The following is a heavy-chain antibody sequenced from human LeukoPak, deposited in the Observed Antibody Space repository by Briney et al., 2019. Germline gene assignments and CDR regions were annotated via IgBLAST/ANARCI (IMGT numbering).Heavy chain of an antibody. CDR2: INHRGTT. V-gene: IGHV4-34*01. Sequence: SETLSLTCAVYGDSFSGYYWSWIRQPPGKGLEWIAEINHRGTTHYNPSLKSRVNISADTSKNQFSLHLDSVTAADTAVYYCARSWAGKYYPFYYFDYWGQGTLVSVSS. CDR1: GDSFSGYY. J-gene: IGHJ4*02. D-gene: IGHD2/OR15-2a*01. CDR3: ARSWAGKYYPFYYFDY.